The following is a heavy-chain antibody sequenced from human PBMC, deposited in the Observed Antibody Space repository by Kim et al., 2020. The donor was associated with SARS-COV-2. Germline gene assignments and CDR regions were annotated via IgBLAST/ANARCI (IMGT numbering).Heavy chain of an antibody. CDR2: IYYSGST. J-gene: IGHJ6*02. D-gene: IGHD3-3*01. Sequence: SETLSLTCTVSGGSISSYYWSWIRQPPGKGLEWIGYIYYSGSTNYNPSLKSRVTISVDTSKNQFSLKLSSVTAADTAVYYCARVYYDFWSGYYQANYGMDVWGQGTTLTVSS. V-gene: IGHV4-59*01. CDR1: GGSISSYY. CDR3: ARVYYDFWSGYYQANYGMDV.